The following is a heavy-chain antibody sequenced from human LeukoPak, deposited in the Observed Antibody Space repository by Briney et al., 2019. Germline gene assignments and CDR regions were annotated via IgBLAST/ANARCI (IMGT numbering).Heavy chain of an antibody. J-gene: IGHJ4*02. CDR1: GFTVSSNY. V-gene: IGHV3-53*01. D-gene: IGHD1-26*01. CDR2: IYSGGST. CDR3: ARMNLGATTGFDY. Sequence: GGSLRLSCAASGFTVSSNYMSWVRQAPGKGLEWVSVIYSGGSTYYADSVKGRSTISRDNSKNTLYLQMNSLRAEDTAVYYCARMNLGATTGFDYWGQGTLVTVSS.